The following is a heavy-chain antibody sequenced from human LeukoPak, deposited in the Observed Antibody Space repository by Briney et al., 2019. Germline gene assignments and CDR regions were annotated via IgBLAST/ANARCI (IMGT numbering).Heavy chain of an antibody. V-gene: IGHV1-2*02. Sequence: ASVKVSCKASGDTFTGYYIHWVRQAPGQGLECMGWINPNSGGTNYAQKFQGRVTMTRDTSISTAYMELSRLRSDDTAVYYCARNQQWEPFGWFDPWGQGTLVTVSS. D-gene: IGHD1-26*01. CDR1: GDTFTGYY. CDR3: ARNQQWEPFGWFDP. J-gene: IGHJ5*02. CDR2: INPNSGGT.